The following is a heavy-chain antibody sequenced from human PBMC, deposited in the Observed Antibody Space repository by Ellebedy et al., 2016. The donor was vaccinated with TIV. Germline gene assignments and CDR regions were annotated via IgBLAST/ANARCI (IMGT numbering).Heavy chain of an antibody. CDR2: IYSSQST. J-gene: IGHJ4*02. CDR3: ARDAEAAFDY. Sequence: MPSETLSLTCSVSGTVIRRFYWSWIRQPPGKGLEWIGDIYSSQSTNYNPSLKSRVTISVDTSKNQFSLKLSSVTAADTAVYYCARDAEAAFDYWGQGTLVTVSS. D-gene: IGHD6-13*01. CDR1: GTVIRRFY. V-gene: IGHV4-59*12.